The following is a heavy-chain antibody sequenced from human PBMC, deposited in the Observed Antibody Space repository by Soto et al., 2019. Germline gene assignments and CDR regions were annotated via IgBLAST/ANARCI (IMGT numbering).Heavy chain of an antibody. Sequence: EVQLVETGGALIQPGGSLRLSCAASGFAVSNHYMNWVRQAPGKGLEWVSIIRTTGSTYYADSVKGRFTISRDNSKNTVSLEMNSLGVEDRAVYYCARSSMMDVWGQGTTVIVSS. CDR2: IRTTGST. CDR1: GFAVSNHY. D-gene: IGHD6-6*01. J-gene: IGHJ6*02. V-gene: IGHV3-53*02. CDR3: ARSSMMDV.